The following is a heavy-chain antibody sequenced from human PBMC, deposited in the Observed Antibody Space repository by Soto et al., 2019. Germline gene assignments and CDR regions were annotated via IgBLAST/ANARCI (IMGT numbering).Heavy chain of an antibody. J-gene: IGHJ3*02. Sequence: QVQLQESGPGLVKPSQTLSLTCTVSGGSISSGGYYWSWIRQHPGTGLEWIGSIYYSGSTYYNPSLKCRVNISVGTSKNQFSLKLSCVTAADTAVYYCARDRGLLWFGELSNAFDIWGQGRMVTVSS. CDR3: ARDRGLLWFGELSNAFDI. D-gene: IGHD3-10*01. CDR2: IYYSGST. V-gene: IGHV4-31*03. CDR1: GGSISSGGYY.